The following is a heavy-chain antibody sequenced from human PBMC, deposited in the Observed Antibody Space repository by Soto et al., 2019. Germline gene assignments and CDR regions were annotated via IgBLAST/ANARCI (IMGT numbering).Heavy chain of an antibody. CDR2: IYPGGNT. CDR1: GFSVATKY. D-gene: IGHD3-10*01. J-gene: IGHJ5*02. V-gene: IGHV3-53*01. CDR3: AGETYYYDSGNYGWFDP. Sequence: AGGSLRLSCAGSGFSVATKYMNWVRQAPGKGLEWVSVIYPGGNTYYTDSVKGRFIISRDDSKNTLYLQMNRLRAEDTAVYYCAGETYYYDSGNYGWFDPWGQGTLVTVSS.